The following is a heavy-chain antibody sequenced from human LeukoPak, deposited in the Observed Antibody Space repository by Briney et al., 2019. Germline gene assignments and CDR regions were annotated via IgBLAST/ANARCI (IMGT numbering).Heavy chain of an antibody. D-gene: IGHD2-21*02. CDR2: INAGNGNT. V-gene: IGHV1-3*01. Sequence: ASVKVSCKASGYTFTSYAMHWVRQAPEQRLEWMGWINAGNGNTKYSQKFQGRVTITRDTSASTAYMELSSLRSEDTAVYYCARGPLGCGGDCYFDYWGQGTLVTVSS. CDR3: ARGPLGCGGDCYFDY. J-gene: IGHJ4*02. CDR1: GYTFTSYA.